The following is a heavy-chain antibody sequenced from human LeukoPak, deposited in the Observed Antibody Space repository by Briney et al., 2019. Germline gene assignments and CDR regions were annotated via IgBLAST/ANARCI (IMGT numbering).Heavy chain of an antibody. Sequence: SETLSLTCTVSGGSISSSSYYWGWIRQPPGKGLEWIGSIYYSGSTYYNPSLKSRVTISVDTSKNQFSLKLSSVTAADTAVYYCARVRGGGSYGGYFDYWGQGTLVTVSS. CDR1: GGSISSSSYY. CDR3: ARVRGGGSYGGYFDY. D-gene: IGHD1-26*01. J-gene: IGHJ4*02. CDR2: IYYSGST. V-gene: IGHV4-39*07.